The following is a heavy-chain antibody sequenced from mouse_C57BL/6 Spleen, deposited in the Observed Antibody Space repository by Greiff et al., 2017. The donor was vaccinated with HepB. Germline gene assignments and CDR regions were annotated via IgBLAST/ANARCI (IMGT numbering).Heavy chain of an antibody. CDR1: GFTFSSYG. V-gene: IGHV5-6*02. CDR2: ISSGGSYT. J-gene: IGHJ4*01. CDR3: ARHEDYDGYAMDY. D-gene: IGHD2-4*01. Sequence: EVMLVESGGDLVKPGGSLKLSCAASGFTFSSYGMSWVRQTPDKRLEWVATISSGGSYTYYPDSVKGRFTISRDNAKNTLYLQMSSLKSEDTAMYYCARHEDYDGYAMDYWGQGTSVTVSS.